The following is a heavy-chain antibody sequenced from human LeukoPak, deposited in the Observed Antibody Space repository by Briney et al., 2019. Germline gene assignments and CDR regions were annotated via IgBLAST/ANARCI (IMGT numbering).Heavy chain of an antibody. D-gene: IGHD2-2*01. CDR3: ARSKDIVVVPAAPPAY. CDR2: INPSGGST. Sequence: GASAKVSCKASGYTFTSYYMHWVRQAPGQGLEWMGIINPSGGSTSYAQKCQGRVTMTRDMSTSTVYMELSSLRSEDTAVYYCARSKDIVVVPAAPPAYWGQGTLVTVSS. CDR1: GYTFTSYY. V-gene: IGHV1-46*01. J-gene: IGHJ4*02.